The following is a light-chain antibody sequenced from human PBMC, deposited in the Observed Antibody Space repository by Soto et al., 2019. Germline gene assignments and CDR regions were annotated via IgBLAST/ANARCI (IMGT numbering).Light chain of an antibody. CDR2: AAS. J-gene: IGKJ1*01. CDR3: QQSYSTPRT. V-gene: IGKV1-39*01. CDR1: QSISNS. Sequence: DIQMTQSPSSLSASVGDRFTITCRASQSISNSLNWYQQKPGKAPKLLIYAASSLQSGVPSRLSGSGSGTDFTLTISSLQPEDFATYYCQQSYSTPRTFGQGTTVEIK.